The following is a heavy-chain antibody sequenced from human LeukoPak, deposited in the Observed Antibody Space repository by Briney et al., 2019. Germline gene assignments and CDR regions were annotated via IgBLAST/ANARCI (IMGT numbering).Heavy chain of an antibody. Sequence: PGGSLRLSCAASGFTFSTYGMHWVRQAPGKGLEWLAVIWNDGSNKYYADSVKGRFTISRDNSKNTLYLQMNSLRAEDTAVYSCARASGPFDYWGQGTLVTVSS. CDR3: ARASGPFDY. J-gene: IGHJ4*02. CDR1: GFTFSTYG. D-gene: IGHD3-10*01. V-gene: IGHV3-33*01. CDR2: IWNDGSNK.